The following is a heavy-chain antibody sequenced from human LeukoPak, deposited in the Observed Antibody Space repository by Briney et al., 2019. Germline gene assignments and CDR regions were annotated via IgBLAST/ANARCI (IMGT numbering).Heavy chain of an antibody. V-gene: IGHV3-48*01. CDR1: GFRFSKYA. CDR3: ARDDRYYDSSGPFDY. J-gene: IGHJ4*02. CDR2: ISSSSSTI. Sequence: PGKSLTLSCVGSGFRFSKYAIHWVRQAPGKGLEWVSYISSSSSTIYYADSVKGRFTISRDNAKNSLYLQMNSLRAEDTAVYYCARDDRYYDSSGPFDYWGQGTLVTVSS. D-gene: IGHD3-22*01.